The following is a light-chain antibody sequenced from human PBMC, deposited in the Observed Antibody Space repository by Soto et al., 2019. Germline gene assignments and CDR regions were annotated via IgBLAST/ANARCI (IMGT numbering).Light chain of an antibody. CDR1: SSDVGNYNY. V-gene: IGLV2-8*01. CDR2: EVS. CDR3: SSYSGSNDLV. Sequence: QSALTQPPSASGSPGQSVTISCTETSSDVGNYNYVSWYQQHPGKAPKLMIFEVSKRPSGVPHRFSGSKSGKTASLTVSGLQPEDEADYYCSSYSGSNDLVFGGGTKLTVL. J-gene: IGLJ3*02.